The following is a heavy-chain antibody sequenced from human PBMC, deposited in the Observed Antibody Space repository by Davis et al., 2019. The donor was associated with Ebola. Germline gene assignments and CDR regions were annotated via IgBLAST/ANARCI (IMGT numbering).Heavy chain of an antibody. CDR3: TTVRGVVVIASLDY. J-gene: IGHJ4*02. Sequence: PGGSLRLSCAASGFTFSNAWMSWVRQAPGKGLEWVGRIKSKTDGGTTDYAAPVKGRFTISRDDSKNTLYLQMNSLKTEDTAVYYCTTVRGVVVIASLDYWGQGTLVTVSS. D-gene: IGHD2-21*01. CDR1: GFTFSNAW. CDR2: IKSKTDGGTT. V-gene: IGHV3-15*01.